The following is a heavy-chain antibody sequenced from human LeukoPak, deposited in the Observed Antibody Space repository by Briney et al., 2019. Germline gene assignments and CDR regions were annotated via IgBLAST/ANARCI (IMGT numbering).Heavy chain of an antibody. V-gene: IGHV3-30-3*01. CDR1: GFTFSSYA. J-gene: IGHJ4*02. Sequence: PGGSLRLSCAASGFTFSSYAMHWVRQAPGKGLEWVAVISYDGSNKYYADSVKGRFTISRDNSKNTLYLEMNSLRAEDTAVYYCARSPGGRYGSSGYFDYWAREPWSPSPQ. D-gene: IGHD2-8*02. CDR3: ARSPGGRYGSSGYFDY. CDR2: ISYDGSNK.